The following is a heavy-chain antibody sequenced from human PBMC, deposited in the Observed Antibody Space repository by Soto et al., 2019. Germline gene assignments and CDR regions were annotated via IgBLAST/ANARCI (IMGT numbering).Heavy chain of an antibody. CDR2: ISSSGSTI. CDR3: ARAHAIYDSSGYYFGSGDQDAFDI. J-gene: IGHJ3*02. D-gene: IGHD3-22*01. V-gene: IGHV3-48*03. CDR1: VFTFSSYE. Sequence: PWWSLRLSCSASVFTFSSYEMNWFRQAPGKGLEWVSYISSSGSTIYYADSVKGRFTISRDNAKNSLYLQMNSLRAEDTAVYYCARAHAIYDSSGYYFGSGDQDAFDIWGQGTMVTVSS.